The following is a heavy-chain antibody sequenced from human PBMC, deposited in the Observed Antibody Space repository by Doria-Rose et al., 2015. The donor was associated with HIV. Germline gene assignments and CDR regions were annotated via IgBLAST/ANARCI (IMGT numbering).Heavy chain of an antibody. J-gene: IGHJ4*02. Sequence: QVPLQESGPVLVKPTETLTLTCTVSGVSLSSPGMGVSWIRQPPGKALEWLANIFSDDERSYRASLTSRLTISRGTSKSQVVLTMTDMDPVDTATYYCARIKSSRWYHKYYFDFWGQGTLVIVSA. V-gene: IGHV2-26*01. D-gene: IGHD6-13*01. CDR1: GVSLSSPGMG. CDR3: ARIKSSRWYHKYYFDF. CDR2: IFSDDER.